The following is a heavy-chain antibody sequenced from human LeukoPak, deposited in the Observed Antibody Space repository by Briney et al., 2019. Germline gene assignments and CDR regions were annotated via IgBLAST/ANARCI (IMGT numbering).Heavy chain of an antibody. D-gene: IGHD3-16*01. J-gene: IGHJ3*02. CDR2: IIPIFGIA. CDR3: ARVASPYNAFDI. CDR1: GGTFSSYA. V-gene: IGHV1-69*05. Sequence: ASVKVSCKASGGTFSSYAISWVRQAPGQGLEWMGGIIPIFGIANYAQKFQGRVTITTDESTSTAYMELSSLRSEDTAVYYCARVASPYNAFDIWGQGTMVTVSS.